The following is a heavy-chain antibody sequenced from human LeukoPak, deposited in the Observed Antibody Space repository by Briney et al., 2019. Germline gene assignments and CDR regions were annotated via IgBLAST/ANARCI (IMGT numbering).Heavy chain of an antibody. CDR2: IYYSGST. V-gene: IGHV4-59*12. J-gene: IGHJ2*01. Sequence: SETLSLTCTASGGSISSYYWSWIRQPPGKGLEWIGYIYYSGSTNYNPSLKSRVTISVDTSKNQFSLKLSSVTAADTAVYYCARDTVTSLSRWYSDLWGRGTLVTVSS. D-gene: IGHD4-17*01. CDR1: GGSISSYY. CDR3: ARDTVTSLSRWYSDL.